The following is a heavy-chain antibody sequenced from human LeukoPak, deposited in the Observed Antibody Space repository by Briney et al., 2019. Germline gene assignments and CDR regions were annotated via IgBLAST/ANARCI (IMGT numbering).Heavy chain of an antibody. V-gene: IGHV3-43*02. Sequence: GGSLRLSCAASGFTFDDYAMHWVRQAPGKGLEWVSLISGDGGSTYYADSVKGRFTISRDNAKNSLYLQMNSLRDEDTAVYYCARGHTILAYWGQGTLVTVSP. CDR1: GFTFDDYA. D-gene: IGHD3-3*01. J-gene: IGHJ4*02. CDR2: ISGDGGST. CDR3: ARGHTILAY.